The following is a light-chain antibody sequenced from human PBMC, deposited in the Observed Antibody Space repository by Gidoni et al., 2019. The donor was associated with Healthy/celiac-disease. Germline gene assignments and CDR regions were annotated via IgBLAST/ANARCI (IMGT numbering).Light chain of an antibody. J-gene: IGKJ1*01. CDR2: KAS. Sequence: DIQMTQSPSTLSASVGDRVTITCRASQSISSWLAWYQQKPGKAPKLLIYKASSLESGVPSRFSGSGSGTEFTLTISSLQPDDFATYYCQQYISYSPWTFAQGTKVDIK. CDR3: QQYISYSPWT. CDR1: QSISSW. V-gene: IGKV1-5*03.